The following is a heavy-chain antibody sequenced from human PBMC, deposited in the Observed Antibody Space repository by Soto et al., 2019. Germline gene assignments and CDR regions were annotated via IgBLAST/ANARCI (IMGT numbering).Heavy chain of an antibody. CDR1: GFTFSNYW. CDR3: ARDSSYSNDY. V-gene: IGHV3-7*01. J-gene: IGHJ4*02. CDR2: MKQDGSQK. D-gene: IGHD5-18*01. Sequence: GSLRLSCVASGFTFSNYWMAWIRQAPGQGLEWVANMKQDGSQKYYVDSVKGRFTISRDNAENSLYLEMNSLRVEDTAVYYCARDSSYSNDYWGQGTLVTVSS.